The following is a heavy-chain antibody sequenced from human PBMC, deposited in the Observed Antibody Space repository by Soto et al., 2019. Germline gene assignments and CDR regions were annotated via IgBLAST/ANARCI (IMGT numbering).Heavy chain of an antibody. J-gene: IGHJ4*02. CDR1: GGSISSYY. Sequence: SETLSLTCTVSGGSISSYYWSWIRQPPGKGLEWIGYIYYNGTTNYNPSLKSRVTMSVGTSKNQFSLKLSSVTAADTAVYYCARYYYDTSGYYYDYWGQGSLVT. CDR3: ARYYYDTSGYYYDY. CDR2: IYYNGTT. V-gene: IGHV4-59*13. D-gene: IGHD3-22*01.